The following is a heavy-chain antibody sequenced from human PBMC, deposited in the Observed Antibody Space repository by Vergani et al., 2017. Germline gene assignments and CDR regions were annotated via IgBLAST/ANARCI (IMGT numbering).Heavy chain of an antibody. V-gene: IGHV4-59*01. Sequence: QVQLQESGPGLVKPSETLSLTCTVSGGSISSYYWSWIRQPPGKGLEWIGYIYYSGSTNYNPSLKSRVTISVDTSKNQFSLKLSSVTAADTAVYYCARVTTGGGVPAAMSWFDPWGQGTLVTVSS. CDR2: IYYSGST. CDR1: GGSISSYY. D-gene: IGHD2-2*01. J-gene: IGHJ5*02. CDR3: ARVTTGGGVPAAMSWFDP.